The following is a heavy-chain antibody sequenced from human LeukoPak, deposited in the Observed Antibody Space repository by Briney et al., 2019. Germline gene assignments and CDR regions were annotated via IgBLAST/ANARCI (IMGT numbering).Heavy chain of an antibody. CDR1: GFTFSSYW. Sequence: PGGSLRLSCAASGFTFSSYWISWVRQAPGKGLEWVANIKQDGSEKYYVDSVKGRFTISRDNAKNSLYLQTNSLRAEDTAVYYCARESTVTTWTYYYYYYMDVWGKGTTVTVSS. CDR2: IKQDGSEK. J-gene: IGHJ6*03. CDR3: ARESTVTTWTYYYYYYMDV. D-gene: IGHD4-17*01. V-gene: IGHV3-7*01.